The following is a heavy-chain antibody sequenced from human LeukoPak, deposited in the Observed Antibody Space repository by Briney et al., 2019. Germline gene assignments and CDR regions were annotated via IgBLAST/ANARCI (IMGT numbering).Heavy chain of an antibody. CDR1: GFTFSNAW. Sequence: PGGSLRLSCAASGFTFSNAWMSWVRQAPGKGLEWVGRIKSKTDGGTTDYAAPVKGRFTISRDDSKNMLYLQMNSLKTEDTAVYYCTIAGYYDSSGYYQTFDYWGQGTLVTVSS. V-gene: IGHV3-15*01. CDR3: TIAGYYDSSGYYQTFDY. CDR2: IKSKTDGGTT. D-gene: IGHD3-22*01. J-gene: IGHJ4*02.